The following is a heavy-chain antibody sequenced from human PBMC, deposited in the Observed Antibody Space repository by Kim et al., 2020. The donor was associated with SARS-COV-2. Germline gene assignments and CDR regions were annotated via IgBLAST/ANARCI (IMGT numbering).Heavy chain of an antibody. CDR3: VKDNYVLPTAGFYGLDV. Sequence: GGSLRLSCEASGFSFDDYAMHWVRQPPGKGLEWVSLISWNSGSVEYADSVKGRFTISRDNAKNSLYLQMNSLRVEDTALYYCVKDNYVLPTAGFYGLDVWGQGTTVTVSS. J-gene: IGHJ6*02. V-gene: IGHV3-9*01. CDR1: GFSFDDYA. CDR2: ISWNSGSV. D-gene: IGHD2-2*01.